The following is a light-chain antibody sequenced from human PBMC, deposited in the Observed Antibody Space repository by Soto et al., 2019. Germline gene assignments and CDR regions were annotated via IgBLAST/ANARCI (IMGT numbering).Light chain of an antibody. CDR2: GNN. CDR3: QSFDSSLREV. V-gene: IGLV1-40*01. J-gene: IGLJ1*01. CDR1: SSNIGADYD. Sequence: QPVLTQPPSVSGVPGQRVTISCAGSSSNIGADYDVHWYQQVPGTAPKLLIFGNNNRPSGVPDRFSGSKSGTSASLAITGLRAEDEADYYCQSFDSSLREVFGTGTKLTVL.